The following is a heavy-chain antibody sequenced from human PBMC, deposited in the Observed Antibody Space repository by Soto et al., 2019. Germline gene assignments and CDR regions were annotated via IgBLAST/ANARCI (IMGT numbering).Heavy chain of an antibody. CDR1: GGSFSGYY. J-gene: IGHJ4*02. D-gene: IGHD3-22*01. Sequence: SETLSLTCAVYGGSFSGYYWSWIRQPPGKGLEWIGEINHSGSTNYNPSLKSRVTISVDTSKNQFSLKLSSVTAADTAVYYCARGITMKAVPQGGAPDKYFFDSWGQGTLVTVSS. CDR3: ARGITMKAVPQGGAPDKYFFDS. CDR2: INHSGST. V-gene: IGHV4-34*01.